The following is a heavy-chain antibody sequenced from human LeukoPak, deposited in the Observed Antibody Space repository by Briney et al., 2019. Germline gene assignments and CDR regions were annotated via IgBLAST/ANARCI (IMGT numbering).Heavy chain of an antibody. D-gene: IGHD2-21*02. CDR2: INPDSGGT. CDR1: GYTFPAYY. CDR3: ATSRAQTLAYCGGDCYSGFDY. Sequence: GASVKVSCKASGYTFPAYYMHWVRQAPGQGLDRLGRINPDSGGTNYAQKFQGRVTMTRDPSISTAYMELSWLRSDNTAMYYCATSRAQTLAYCGGDCYSGFDYWGQGTLVSVSS. J-gene: IGHJ4*02. V-gene: IGHV1-2*06.